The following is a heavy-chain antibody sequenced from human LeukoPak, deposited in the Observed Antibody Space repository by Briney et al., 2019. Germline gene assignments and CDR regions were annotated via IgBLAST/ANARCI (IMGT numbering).Heavy chain of an antibody. CDR3: ARIEAHSGDY. CDR2: IVGNGGGT. D-gene: IGHD1-14*01. CDR1: GFTFSSYA. V-gene: IGHV3-23*01. Sequence: GGSLSLSCAASGFTFSSYAMNWVRQAPGKGLEWVSAIVGNGGGTYYADSVKGRFTISRDNSKNTLYLQMNSLRADDTAVYYCARIEAHSGDYWGQGTLVTVSS. J-gene: IGHJ4*02.